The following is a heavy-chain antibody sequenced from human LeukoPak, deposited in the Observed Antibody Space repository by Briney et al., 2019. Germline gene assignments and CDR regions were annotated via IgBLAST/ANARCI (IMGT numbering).Heavy chain of an antibody. CDR3: ARDSGDYDAFDI. V-gene: IGHV3-30*02. J-gene: IGHJ3*02. CDR2: IRYDGSNK. D-gene: IGHD4-17*01. CDR1: GFTFSSYG. Sequence: GGSLRLSCAASGFTFSSYGMHWVRQAPGKGLEWVAFIRYDGSNKYYADSVKGRFTISRDNSKNTLYLQMNSLRAEDTAVYYCARDSGDYDAFDIWGQGTMVTVSS.